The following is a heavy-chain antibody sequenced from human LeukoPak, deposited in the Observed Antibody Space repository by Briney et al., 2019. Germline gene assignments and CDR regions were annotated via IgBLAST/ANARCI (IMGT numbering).Heavy chain of an antibody. Sequence: ASVKVSCKASGYTFTGYYVHWVRQAPGQGLEWMGWINPNSDGTNYAQKFQGRVTMTRDTSISTAYMELSRLRSDDTAVYYCARGTGLELIDYWGQGTLVTVSS. CDR1: GYTFTGYY. V-gene: IGHV1-2*02. D-gene: IGHD1-7*01. CDR2: INPNSDGT. CDR3: ARGTGLELIDY. J-gene: IGHJ4*02.